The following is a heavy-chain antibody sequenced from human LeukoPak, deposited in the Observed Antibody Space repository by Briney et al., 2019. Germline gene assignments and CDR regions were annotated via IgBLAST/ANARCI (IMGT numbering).Heavy chain of an antibody. V-gene: IGHV4-39*01. CDR2: IYYSGIT. CDR3: ARHIAAAHYYYYYMDI. D-gene: IGHD6-13*01. CDR1: VDSISSSSYY. Sequence: SETLSLTCTVSVDSISSSSYYCGWIRQPPGKGLEWIGSIYYSGITYYNPSLKSRVTISVDTSKNQFSLKLTSVTAADTAVYYCARHIAAAHYYYYYMDIWGKGTTVTVSS. J-gene: IGHJ6*03.